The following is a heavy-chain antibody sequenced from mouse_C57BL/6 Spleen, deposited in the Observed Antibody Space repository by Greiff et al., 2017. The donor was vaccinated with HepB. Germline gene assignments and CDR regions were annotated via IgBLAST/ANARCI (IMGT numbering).Heavy chain of an antibody. V-gene: IGHV1-80*01. J-gene: IGHJ3*01. CDR2: IYPGDGDT. Sequence: QVQLQQSGAELVKPGASVKISCKASGYAFSSYWMNWVKQRPGKGLEWIGQIYPGDGDTNYNGKFKGKATLTADKSSSTAYMQLSSLTSEDSAVYFCAREDYGSSAGFAYWGQGTLVTVSA. D-gene: IGHD1-1*01. CDR3: AREDYGSSAGFAY. CDR1: GYAFSSYW.